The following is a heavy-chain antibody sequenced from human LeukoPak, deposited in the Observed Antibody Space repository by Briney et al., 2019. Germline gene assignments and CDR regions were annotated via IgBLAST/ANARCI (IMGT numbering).Heavy chain of an antibody. CDR2: VYHTGST. Sequence: PSETLSLTCAVSGYSISRGYYWALIRQPPGKGLEWIRTVYHTGSTYYNPSLDSRVTISVDTSKNEFSLNLKSVTAADTAVYYCARAGWIITSGIDYWGQGALVTVSS. D-gene: IGHD3-10*01. CDR3: ARAGWIITSGIDY. J-gene: IGHJ4*02. CDR1: GYSISRGYY. V-gene: IGHV4-38-2*01.